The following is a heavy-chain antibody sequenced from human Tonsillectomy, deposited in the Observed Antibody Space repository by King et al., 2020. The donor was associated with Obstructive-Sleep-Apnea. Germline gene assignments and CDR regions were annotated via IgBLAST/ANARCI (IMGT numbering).Heavy chain of an antibody. Sequence: VQLQESGPGLVKPSQTLSLTCTVSGGSISSGDYYWNWIRQPPGKGLEWIGYISYSGSTYYNPSLKSRVTISLDTSKNQFSLKLSSVTAADTAVYYCASLEAYFDWLGGMDVWGQGTTVTVSS. J-gene: IGHJ6*02. D-gene: IGHD3-9*01. CDR1: GGSISSGDYY. CDR3: ASLEAYFDWLGGMDV. CDR2: ISYSGST. V-gene: IGHV4-30-4*01.